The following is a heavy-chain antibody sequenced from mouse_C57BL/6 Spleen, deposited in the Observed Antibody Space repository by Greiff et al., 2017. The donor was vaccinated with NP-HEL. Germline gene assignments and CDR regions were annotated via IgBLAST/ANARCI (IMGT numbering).Heavy chain of an antibody. CDR2: FHPYNDDT. Sequence: VQLQQSGAELVKPGASVKMSCMASGYTFTTYPIEWMKQNHGKSLEWIGNFHPYNDDTKYNEKFKGKATLTVEKSSSTVYLELSRLTSDDSAVYYCARNYGSSYRYWYFDVWGTGTTVTVSS. V-gene: IGHV1-47*01. CDR3: ARNYGSSYRYWYFDV. J-gene: IGHJ1*03. D-gene: IGHD1-1*01. CDR1: GYTFTTYP.